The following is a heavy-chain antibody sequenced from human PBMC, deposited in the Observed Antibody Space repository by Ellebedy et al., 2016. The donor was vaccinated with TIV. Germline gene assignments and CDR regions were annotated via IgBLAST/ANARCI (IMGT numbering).Heavy chain of an antibody. D-gene: IGHD3-22*01. V-gene: IGHV4-39*07. CDR3: AKGVSRITMIVVPKGYAFDI. Sequence: MPSETLSLTCTVSGGSISNSDYYWNWIRQPPGKGLEWIGSIYYSGSAYYNPSLKSRVTVSVDTSKNQFSLNLSSVTAADTAVYYCAKGVSRITMIVVPKGYAFDIWGQGTMVTVYS. CDR2: IYYSGSA. CDR1: GGSISNSDYY. J-gene: IGHJ3*02.